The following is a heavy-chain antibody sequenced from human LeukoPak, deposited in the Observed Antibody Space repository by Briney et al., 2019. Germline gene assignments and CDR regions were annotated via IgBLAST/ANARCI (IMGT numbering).Heavy chain of an antibody. J-gene: IGHJ3*02. Sequence: GWSVRLSRAASGFSVSVNYMTWVRQAPGKGLDWVSVIYSGGNTYYSDSVKGRFTISRDNSKNTLFLQMNSLKSEDTAMYYCARAVGFHDPFDIWGQGTVVTVSS. D-gene: IGHD3-3*01. V-gene: IGHV3-66*02. CDR2: IYSGGNT. CDR1: GFSVSVNY. CDR3: ARAVGFHDPFDI.